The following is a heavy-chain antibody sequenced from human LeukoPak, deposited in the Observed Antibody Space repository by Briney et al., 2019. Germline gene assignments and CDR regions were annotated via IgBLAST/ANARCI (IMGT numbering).Heavy chain of an antibody. V-gene: IGHV4-30-2*01. CDR2: IYHSGST. CDR3: ARSLLSDGSGSFI. J-gene: IGHJ3*02. CDR1: GGSISSGGYY. D-gene: IGHD3-10*01. Sequence: PSETLSLTCTVSGGSISSGGYYWSWIRQPPGKGLEWIGYIYHSGSTYYNPSLKSRVTISVDRSKNQFSLKLSSVTAADTAVYYCARSLLSDGSGSFIWGQGTMVTVSS.